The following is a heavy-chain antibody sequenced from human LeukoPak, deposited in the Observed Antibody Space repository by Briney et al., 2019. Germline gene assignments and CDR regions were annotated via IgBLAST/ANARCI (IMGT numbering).Heavy chain of an antibody. Sequence: GGSLRLSCAASGFTFSTYSMNWVRQAPGKGLEWVSSISSGSNYIYYADSVKGRFTISRDNAKNSLYLQMNSLRAEDTAVYYCARGTDCSGGSCHYYYYGMDVWGQGTTVTVSS. J-gene: IGHJ6*02. D-gene: IGHD2-15*01. V-gene: IGHV3-21*01. CDR3: ARGTDCSGGSCHYYYYGMDV. CDR1: GFTFSTYS. CDR2: ISSGSNYI.